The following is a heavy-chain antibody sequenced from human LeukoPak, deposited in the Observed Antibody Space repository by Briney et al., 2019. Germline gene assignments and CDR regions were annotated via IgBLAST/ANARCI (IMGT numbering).Heavy chain of an antibody. Sequence: SSETLSLTCTVSGGSISSGGYHWSWIRQPPGKGLEWIGYIYHSGSTYYNPSLKSRVTISVDRSKNQFSLKLSSVTAADTAVYYCARGSDLEWLWLSFDYWGQGTLVTVSS. J-gene: IGHJ4*02. V-gene: IGHV4-30-2*01. D-gene: IGHD3-3*01. CDR2: IYHSGST. CDR3: ARGSDLEWLWLSFDY. CDR1: GGSISSGGYH.